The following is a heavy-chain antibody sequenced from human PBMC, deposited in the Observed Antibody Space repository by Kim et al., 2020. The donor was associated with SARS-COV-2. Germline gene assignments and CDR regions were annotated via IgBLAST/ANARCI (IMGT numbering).Heavy chain of an antibody. V-gene: IGHV4-34*01. D-gene: IGHD2-2*01. CDR3: ARGRVGVVPAPVLGLGPFYEYFILDV. J-gene: IGHJ6*02. Sequence: SETLSLTCAAYGGSFSGHSWSWVRQPPGQGLEWIAEITDSGSTKYNPSLKSRLTISLDVSKNQFSLKLTSVTAADRGLYYCARGRVGVVPAPVLGLGPFYEYFILDVWGHGTTVTVSS. CDR1: GGSFSGHS. CDR2: ITDSGST.